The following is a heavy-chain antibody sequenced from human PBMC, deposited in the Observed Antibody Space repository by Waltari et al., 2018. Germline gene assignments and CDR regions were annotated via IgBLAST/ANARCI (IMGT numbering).Heavy chain of an antibody. CDR1: GFTFSGSE. J-gene: IGHJ6*02. CDR2: ISSSGNTI. V-gene: IGHV3-48*03. Sequence: EVLLVGSGGGLVQPGGSLRLSCTASGFTFSGSEMNWVRQAPGKGLEWVSYISSSGNTIYYADSVKARFTTSRDNAKNSLYLQMNSLRVDDTAVYYCARRPYYYHGMDVWGQGTTVTVSS. CDR3: ARRPYYYHGMDV.